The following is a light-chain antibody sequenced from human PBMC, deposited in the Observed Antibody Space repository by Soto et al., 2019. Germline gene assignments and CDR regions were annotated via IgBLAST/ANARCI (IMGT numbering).Light chain of an antibody. CDR3: TSYVGNNIWV. V-gene: IGLV2-8*01. CDR1: SSDVGAYNY. CDR2: EVT. Sequence: QSALTQPPSASGSPGQSVTISCTGTSSDVGAYNYVSWYQQYPGKAPKLMIYEVTKRPSGVPDRFSGSKSGNTASLTVSGLQAEDEADYYGTSYVGNNIWVFGGGTKVTVL. J-gene: IGLJ3*02.